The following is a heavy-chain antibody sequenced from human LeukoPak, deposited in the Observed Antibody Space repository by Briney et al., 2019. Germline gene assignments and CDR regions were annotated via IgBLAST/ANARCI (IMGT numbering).Heavy chain of an antibody. V-gene: IGHV3-23*01. D-gene: IGHD1-26*01. CDR1: GFSVSGKF. CDR2: ISGSGGRT. Sequence: GGSLRLSCAASGFSVSGKFMNWVRQAPGKGLEWVSAISGSGGRTYYADSVKGRFTISRDNSKNTLYLQINSLRAEDTAVYYCAKDVGDGRELLLDPWGQGTLVTVSS. J-gene: IGHJ5*02. CDR3: AKDVGDGRELLLDP.